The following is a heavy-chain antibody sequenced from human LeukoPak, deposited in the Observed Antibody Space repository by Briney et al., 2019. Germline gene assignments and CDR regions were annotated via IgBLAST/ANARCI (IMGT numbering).Heavy chain of an antibody. V-gene: IGHV4-31*03. D-gene: IGHD4-23*01. CDR1: GGSISSGGYF. CDR3: ARVNNYGGNPFDY. CDR2: IYYSGSI. J-gene: IGHJ4*02. Sequence: SQALSLTCTVSGGSISSGGYFWNWIRQHPGKGLEWIGYIYYSGSIYYNPSLKSRVTIPVDTSKNQFSLKLSSVTAADTAVYYCARVNNYGGNPFDYWGQGTLVTVSS.